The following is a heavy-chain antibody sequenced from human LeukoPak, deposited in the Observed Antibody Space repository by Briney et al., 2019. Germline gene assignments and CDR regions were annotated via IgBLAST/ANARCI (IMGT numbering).Heavy chain of an antibody. CDR2: ITCDGGRT. V-gene: IGHV3-43*01. J-gene: IGHJ4*02. Sequence: GGSLRLSCTASGFNFTSYTMHWVRQAPGKGLEWMSLITCDGGRTYYAQKFQGRFAISRDNNKNSVYLQMNSLRIEDTAYYYCAKDFGLGSGYYDALDSWGQGTLVTVSS. CDR3: AKDFGLGSGYYDALDS. D-gene: IGHD3-22*01. CDR1: GFNFTSYT.